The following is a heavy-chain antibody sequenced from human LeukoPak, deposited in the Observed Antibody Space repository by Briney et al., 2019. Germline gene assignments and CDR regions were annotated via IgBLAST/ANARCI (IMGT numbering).Heavy chain of an antibody. Sequence: PSQTLSLTCTISGASISTGGFYWTWIRQPPGEGLEWIGYIYYTGSVDYNASLKSRLTISLDTSKNRFSLKLNSVTAADTAVYYCARDHSYYFGSQTSTLDVWGQGTAVTVSS. D-gene: IGHD3-10*01. J-gene: IGHJ6*02. CDR1: GASISTGGFY. CDR3: ARDHSYYFGSQTSTLDV. CDR2: IYYTGSV. V-gene: IGHV4-31*03.